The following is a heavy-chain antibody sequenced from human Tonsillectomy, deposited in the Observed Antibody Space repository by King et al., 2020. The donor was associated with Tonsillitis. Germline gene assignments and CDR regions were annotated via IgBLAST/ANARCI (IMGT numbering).Heavy chain of an antibody. J-gene: IGHJ4*02. V-gene: IGHV3-48*02. CDR3: AREPRLDITMILPAPCDY. CDR2: ISSSSSTI. D-gene: IGHD3-22*01. CDR1: GFTFSSYS. Sequence: VQLVESGGGLVQPGGSLRLSCAASGFTFSSYSMNWVRQAPGKGLEWVSYISSSSSTIYYADSVKGRFTISRDNAKNSLYLQMNSLRDDDTAVYYCAREPRLDITMILPAPCDYWGQGTLVTVSS.